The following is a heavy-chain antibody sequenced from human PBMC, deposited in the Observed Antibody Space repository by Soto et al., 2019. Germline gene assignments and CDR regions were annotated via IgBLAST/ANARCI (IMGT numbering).Heavy chain of an antibody. CDR2: IYYSGST. D-gene: IGHD3-22*01. V-gene: IGHV4-59*01. CDR1: GGSISTYY. CDR3: AREVLSGEKTYYYDSRRPYFDY. Sequence: SETLSLTCTVSGGSISTYYWSWIRQPPGKGLEWIGYIYYSGSTNYNPSLKSRVTISVDTSKNQFSLKLSSVTAADTAVYYCAREVLSGEKTYYYDSRRPYFDYWGQVTLVTVS. J-gene: IGHJ4*02.